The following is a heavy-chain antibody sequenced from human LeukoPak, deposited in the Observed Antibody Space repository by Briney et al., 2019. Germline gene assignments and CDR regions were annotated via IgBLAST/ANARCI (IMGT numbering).Heavy chain of an antibody. CDR1: GGSISSYY. CDR3: ARLGSVTTSTIDY. Sequence: SETLSLTCTVSGGSISSYYWSWIRQPPGKGLEWIGYIYYSGSTNYNPSLKSRVTISVDTSKNQFSLKLSSVIAADTAVYYCARLGSVTTSTIDYWGQGTLVTVSS. CDR2: IYYSGST. J-gene: IGHJ4*02. V-gene: IGHV4-59*08. D-gene: IGHD4-17*01.